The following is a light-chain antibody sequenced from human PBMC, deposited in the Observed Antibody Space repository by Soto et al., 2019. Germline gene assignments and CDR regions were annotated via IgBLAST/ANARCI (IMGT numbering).Light chain of an antibody. J-gene: IGKJ4*02. CDR3: QQRSDWPST. CDR2: DAS. V-gene: IGKV3-11*01. CDR1: QSVGSY. Sequence: EIVLTQSPATLSLSPGDRATLSCRASQSVGSYLGWYQQRPGQAHRLLIYDASNRATGIPARFSGSGSGTDFTLTLSSLEPEDFAVYYCQQRSDWPSTFGGGTKVELK.